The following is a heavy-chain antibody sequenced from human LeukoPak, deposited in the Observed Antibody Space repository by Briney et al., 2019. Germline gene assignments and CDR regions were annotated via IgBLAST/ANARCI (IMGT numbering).Heavy chain of an antibody. D-gene: IGHD2-21*01. CDR2: IYPGDSDT. J-gene: IGHJ3*02. V-gene: IGHV5-51*01. CDR1: GYSFTSYW. Sequence: GESLKVSCKGSGYSFTSYWIGWVRQLPGKGLECMGIIYPGDSDTRYSPSFQGQVTISADKSISTAYLQWSSLKASDTAMYYCARKVVDDVVAFDIWGQGTMVTVSS. CDR3: ARKVVDDVVAFDI.